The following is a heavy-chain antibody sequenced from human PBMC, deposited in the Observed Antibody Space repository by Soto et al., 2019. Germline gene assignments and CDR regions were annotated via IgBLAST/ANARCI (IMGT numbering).Heavy chain of an antibody. J-gene: IGHJ6*02. Sequence: PGGSLRLSCAASGFTFSSYWMSWVRQAPGKGLEWVANIKQDGSEKYYADSVKGRFTISRDNSKNTLYLQMNSLRAEDTAVYYCAKDGNYYGSGRDHYYGMDVWGQGTTVTVSS. CDR1: GFTFSSYW. V-gene: IGHV3-7*01. CDR3: AKDGNYYGSGRDHYYGMDV. CDR2: IKQDGSEK. D-gene: IGHD3-10*01.